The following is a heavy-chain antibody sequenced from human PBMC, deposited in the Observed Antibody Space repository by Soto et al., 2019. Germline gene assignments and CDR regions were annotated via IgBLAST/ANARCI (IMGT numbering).Heavy chain of an antibody. CDR3: ARGQHLVNYGMDV. Sequence: QVQLVQSGAEVKKPGSSVKVSCKASGGTFSSYTISWVRQAPGQGLEWMGRIIPILGIANYAQKFSGRVTITADRSTSTDYMVLSSLRSEDTAVYYCARGQHLVNYGMDVWGQGTTVTVSS. CDR2: IIPILGIA. D-gene: IGHD6-13*01. V-gene: IGHV1-69*02. J-gene: IGHJ6*02. CDR1: GGTFSSYT.